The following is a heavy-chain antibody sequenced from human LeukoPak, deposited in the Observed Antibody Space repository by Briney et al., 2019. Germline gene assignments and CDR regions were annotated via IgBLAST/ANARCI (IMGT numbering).Heavy chain of an antibody. V-gene: IGHV1-3*01. CDR2: INAGNGNT. D-gene: IGHD5-18*01. J-gene: IGHJ4*02. CDR1: GYTFTSYA. CDR3: ARVGWIQLWPSYYDY. Sequence: ASVKVSCKASGYTFTSYAMHWVRQAPGQRLEWMGWINAGNGNTKYSQKFQGRVTITRDTSASTAYMELSSLRSEDTAVYYCARVGWIQLWPSYYDYWGQGTLVTVS.